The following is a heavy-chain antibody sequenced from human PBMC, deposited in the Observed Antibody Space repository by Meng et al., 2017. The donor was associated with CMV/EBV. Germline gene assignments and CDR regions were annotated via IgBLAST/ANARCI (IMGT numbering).Heavy chain of an antibody. J-gene: IGHJ4*02. CDR3: ARIAAAGRFDY. CDR2: IYCDDDK. D-gene: IGHD6-13*01. Sequence: QITVKGAAARLVKTTQTITLNCTFSGFSLSNSGVGVGWFRQPPGKALEWLALIYCDDDKCYSPSLKSRLTIHTDNSKNQVVLTMTNMDPVDPATYYCARIAAAGRFDYWGQGTLVTVSS. CDR1: GFSLSNSGVG. V-gene: IGHV2-5*02.